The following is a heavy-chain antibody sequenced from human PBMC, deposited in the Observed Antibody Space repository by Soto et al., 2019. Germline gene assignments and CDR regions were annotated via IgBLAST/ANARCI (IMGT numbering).Heavy chain of an antibody. CDR3: ARFSGGSYNTYYFYYGMDV. J-gene: IGHJ6*02. CDR1: GYTFTSYG. V-gene: IGHV1-18*01. CDR2: ISAYNGNT. Sequence: GSVQVSCKASGYTFTSYGISWVGQAPGQGLDWMGWISAYNGNTKYAQDLQGRVTMTTHTSTSTAYMELRRLRSDDTAVYYCARFSGGSYNTYYFYYGMDVWGQGTTVTVSS. D-gene: IGHD2-15*01.